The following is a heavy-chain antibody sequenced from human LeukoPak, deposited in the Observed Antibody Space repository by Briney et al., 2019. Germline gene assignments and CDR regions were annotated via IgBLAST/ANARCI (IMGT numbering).Heavy chain of an antibody. CDR3: AKRLRTGYNYGYPDY. V-gene: IGHV3-23*01. D-gene: IGHD5-18*01. CDR2: IGGSGGSA. Sequence: GGSLRLSCAASGFTFSSYEMNWVRQALGKWLEWVSSIGGSGGSAHYTDSVKGRFTISRDNSKDTLFLQMNSLRAEDTAVYYCAKRLRTGYNYGYPDYWGQGTLVTVSS. CDR1: GFTFSSYE. J-gene: IGHJ4*02.